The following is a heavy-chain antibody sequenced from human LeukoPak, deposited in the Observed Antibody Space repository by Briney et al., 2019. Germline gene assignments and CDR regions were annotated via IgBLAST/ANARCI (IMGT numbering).Heavy chain of an antibody. CDR1: GGSFSGYY. CDR2: INHSGST. Sequence: SETLSLTCAVYGGSFSGYYWSWLRQPPGKGLEWIGEINHSGSTNYNPSLKSRVTISVDTSKNQFSLKLSSVTAADTAVYYCARVRGYGSGGWWFDPWGQGTLVTVSS. D-gene: IGHD3-10*01. CDR3: ARVRGYGSGGWWFDP. J-gene: IGHJ5*02. V-gene: IGHV4-34*01.